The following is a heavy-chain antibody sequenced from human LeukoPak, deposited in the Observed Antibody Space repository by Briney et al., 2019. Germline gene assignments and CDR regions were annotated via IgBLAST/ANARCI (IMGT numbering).Heavy chain of an antibody. CDR2: IYYSGST. J-gene: IGHJ3*02. CDR3: ARDKEFWSGYSSVGAFDI. CDR1: AGSNSSYY. V-gene: IGHV4-59*01. Sequence: PSETLSLTCTVSAGSNSSYYWSWIRQPPGKGLEWIGYIYYSGSTNYNPSLKSRVTISVDTSKNQFSLKLSSVTAADTAVYYCARDKEFWSGYSSVGAFDIWGPGTMVTVSS. D-gene: IGHD3-3*01.